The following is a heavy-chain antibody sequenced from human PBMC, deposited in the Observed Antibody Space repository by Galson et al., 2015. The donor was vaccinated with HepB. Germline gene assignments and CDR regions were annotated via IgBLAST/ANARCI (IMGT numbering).Heavy chain of an antibody. CDR1: GYTFTSYG. CDR2: ISAYNGNT. D-gene: IGHD2-2*01. V-gene: IGHV1-18*01. CDR3: ARGRGFKDIVVVPVAPYFDY. Sequence: SVKVSCKASGYTFTSYGISWVRQAPGQGLEWMGWISAYNGNTNYAQKLQGRVTMTTDTSTSTAYMELRSLRSDDTAVYYCARGRGFKDIVVVPVAPYFDYWGQGTLVTVSS. J-gene: IGHJ4*02.